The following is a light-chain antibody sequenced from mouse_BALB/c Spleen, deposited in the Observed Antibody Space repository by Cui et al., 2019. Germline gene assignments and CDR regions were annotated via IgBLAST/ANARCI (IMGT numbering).Light chain of an antibody. CDR1: QGISNY. J-gene: IGKJ2*01. V-gene: IGKV10-94*01. CDR3: QQYSKLPYT. CDR2: YTS. Sequence: DIQMTQTTSYLSASLGDRVTISCSASQGISNYLNWYQQKPDGTFKLLIYYTSSLHSGVPSRFSGSGSGTDYSLTISNLEPEDIATYYCQQYSKLPYTFGGGTKLEIK.